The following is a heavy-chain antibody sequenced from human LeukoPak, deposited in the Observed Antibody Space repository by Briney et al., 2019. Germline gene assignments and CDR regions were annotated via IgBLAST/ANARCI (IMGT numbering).Heavy chain of an antibody. D-gene: IGHD4-17*01. J-gene: IGHJ4*02. CDR1: GFTFSSYS. CDR3: ARESEMLGYGDYGVDY. CDR2: ISSSSSTI. Sequence: GGSLRLSCAASGFTFSSYSMNWVRQAPGKGLEWVSYISSSSSTIYYADSVKGRFTISRDNAKNSLYLQMNSLRAEDTAVHYCARESEMLGYGDYGVDYWGQGTLVTVSS. V-gene: IGHV3-48*04.